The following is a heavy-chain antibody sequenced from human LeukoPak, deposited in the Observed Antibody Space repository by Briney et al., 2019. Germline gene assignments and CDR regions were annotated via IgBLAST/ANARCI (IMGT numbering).Heavy chain of an antibody. Sequence: VASVKVSCKASGYTFTSYDINWVRQATGQGLEGMGWMNPNSGNTGYAQKFQGRVTMTRNTSISTAYMELSSLRSEDMAVYYCARYSVLRYFDDDAFDIWGQGTMVTVSS. CDR3: ARYSVLRYFDDDAFDI. V-gene: IGHV1-8*01. J-gene: IGHJ3*02. CDR1: GYTFTSYD. CDR2: MNPNSGNT. D-gene: IGHD3-9*01.